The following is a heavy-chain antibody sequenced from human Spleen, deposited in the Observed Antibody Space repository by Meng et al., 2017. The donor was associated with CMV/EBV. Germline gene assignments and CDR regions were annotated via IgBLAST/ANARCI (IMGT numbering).Heavy chain of an antibody. CDR1: GFTFSSYE. Sequence: GGSLRLSCAASGFTFSSYEMNWVRQAPGKGLEWVSYISSSGSTIYYADSVKGRFTISRDNAKNSLYLQMNSLRADDTAIYYCARDGVVVVPAAIFDYWGQGTLVTVSS. V-gene: IGHV3-48*03. J-gene: IGHJ4*02. D-gene: IGHD2-2*01. CDR2: ISSSGSTI. CDR3: ARDGVVVVPAAIFDY.